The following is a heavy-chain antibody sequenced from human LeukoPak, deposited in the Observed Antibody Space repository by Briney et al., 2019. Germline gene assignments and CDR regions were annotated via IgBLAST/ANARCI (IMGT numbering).Heavy chain of an antibody. V-gene: IGHV5-51*01. D-gene: IGHD3-10*01. J-gene: IGHJ4*02. CDR1: GYNFANYW. CDR2: FYVGDSDT. Sequence: GESLKISCKGSGYNFANYWIGWVRQMPGKGLEWMGIFYVGDSDTKYSPSFQGQVTISVDKSISTSFLQWSSLKTSDTAMYYCARRDYSSVSYFDYWGQGTLVTVSS. CDR3: ARRDYSSVSYFDY.